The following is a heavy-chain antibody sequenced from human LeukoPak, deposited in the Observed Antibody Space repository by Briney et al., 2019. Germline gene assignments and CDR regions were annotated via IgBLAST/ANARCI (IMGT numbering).Heavy chain of an antibody. D-gene: IGHD1-26*01. CDR1: GYTFTGYY. Sequence: ASVKVSCKASGYTFTGYYMHWVRQAPGQGLEWMAWINPNSGDTNYEQKFRGRVTLTRATSISTTYMELNRLRADDTAVYYWVRDRGTGWEIDYWGQGTLVTVSS. J-gene: IGHJ4*02. CDR2: INPNSGDT. V-gene: IGHV1-2*02. CDR3: VRDRGTGWEIDY.